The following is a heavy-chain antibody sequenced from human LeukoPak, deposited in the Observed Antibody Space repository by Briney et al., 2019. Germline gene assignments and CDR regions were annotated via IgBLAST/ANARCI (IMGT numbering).Heavy chain of an antibody. D-gene: IGHD3-10*01. J-gene: IGHJ4*02. CDR1: GFTFSSYG. Sequence: GSLRLSCAASGFTFSSYGMHWVRQAPGKGLEWVAVISYDGSNKYYADSVKGRFTIYRDNSKNTLYLQMNSLRAEDTAVYYCAKALWFGECLGYWGQGTLVTVSS. CDR2: ISYDGSNK. V-gene: IGHV3-30*18. CDR3: AKALWFGECLGY.